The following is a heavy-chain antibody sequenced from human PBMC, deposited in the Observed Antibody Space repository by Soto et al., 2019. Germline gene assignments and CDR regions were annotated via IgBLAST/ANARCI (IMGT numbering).Heavy chain of an antibody. D-gene: IGHD4-17*01. J-gene: IGHJ4*02. CDR2: IYYSGTT. Sequence: QVQLQESGPGLVKPSDTLSLTCAVSGYSISSSNWWGWIRQPPGKGLEWIGYIYYSGTTYYNPSLKRLVTMSVDTSKNQFSLKLTSVTALDTAVYYCARRESHGAIDYWGAGTLVTVSS. V-gene: IGHV4-28*01. CDR3: ARRESHGAIDY. CDR1: GYSISSSNW.